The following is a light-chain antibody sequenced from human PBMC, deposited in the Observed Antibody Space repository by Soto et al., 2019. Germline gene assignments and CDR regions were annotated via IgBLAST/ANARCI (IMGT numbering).Light chain of an antibody. V-gene: IGLV2-23*02. Sequence: QSALTQPASVSGSPGQSITISCTGTSSDVGGHNFVSWYQHHPGKAPKLMIFSVSNRPPGVSNRFSGSKSGNTASLTISGLQAEDEADYYCCSYAGTTTWVFGGGTKLTVL. CDR2: SVS. CDR1: SSDVGGHNF. CDR3: CSYAGTTTWV. J-gene: IGLJ3*02.